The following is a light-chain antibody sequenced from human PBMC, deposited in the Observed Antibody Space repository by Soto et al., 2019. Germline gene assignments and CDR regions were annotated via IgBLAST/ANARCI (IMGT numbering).Light chain of an antibody. Sequence: QSVLTQPPSASGTPGQRVTISCSGSSSNIGSNTDSWYQQLPGTAPKVVIYSNIHRPSGVPDRLSGSKSGISASLDISGLQSGDEADYYCAAWDDGLNGPVLGGGTKLTVL. CDR2: SNI. V-gene: IGLV1-44*01. J-gene: IGLJ2*01. CDR1: SSNIGSNT. CDR3: AAWDDGLNGPV.